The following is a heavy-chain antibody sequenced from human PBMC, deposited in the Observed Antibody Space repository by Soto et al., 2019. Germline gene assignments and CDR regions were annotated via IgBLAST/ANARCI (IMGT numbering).Heavy chain of an antibody. V-gene: IGHV4-31*03. CDR2: IYYGGST. D-gene: IGHD1-26*01. CDR1: GGSISRTGCY. J-gene: IGHJ4*02. Sequence: SETLSLTCTVSGGSISRTGCYWSWIRQHPGKGLEWIGYIYYGGSTYYNPSLKSRVTISVDTSKNQFSLKLSSVTAADTAVYYCARAPLLWGQGTLVTVSS. CDR3: ARAPLL.